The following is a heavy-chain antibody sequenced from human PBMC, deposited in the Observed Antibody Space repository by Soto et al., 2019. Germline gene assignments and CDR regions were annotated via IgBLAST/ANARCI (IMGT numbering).Heavy chain of an antibody. CDR2: INPVFGST. J-gene: IGHJ6*02. Sequence: QVQVEQSGAEVKEPGSSVKVSCRASGGSFSAFVLSWVRQAPGQGLEWMGGINPVFGSTHYARDFQGRLSVSADRGSRTASAYMELRSLRPEDTAIYYCAFGWLSYPDYGVDIWGRGTTILVSS. CDR1: GGSFSAFV. CDR3: AFGWLSYPDYGVDI. V-gene: IGHV1-69*06. D-gene: IGHD3-10*01.